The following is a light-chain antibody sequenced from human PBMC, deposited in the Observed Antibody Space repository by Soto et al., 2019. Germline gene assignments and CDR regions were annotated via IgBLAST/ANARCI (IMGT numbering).Light chain of an antibody. CDR3: ATWDDSLNGVV. CDR1: GSNIASNT. J-gene: IGLJ2*01. V-gene: IGLV1-44*01. CDR2: NNN. Sequence: HSVLTQPPSASGTPGQGVTISCSGSGSNIASNTVNWYQQLPGTAPKVLMYNNNQRPSEVPDRFSGSKSGTSASLAISGLQSEDEADYYCATWDDSLNGVVFGGGTKVTVL.